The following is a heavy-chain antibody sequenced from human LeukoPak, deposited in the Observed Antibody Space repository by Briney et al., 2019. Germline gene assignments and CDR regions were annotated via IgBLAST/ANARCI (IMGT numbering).Heavy chain of an antibody. D-gene: IGHD3-3*01. CDR3: ARDGVLRFLEWLPTTNYYYYYMDV. CDR2: INPSGGST. J-gene: IGHJ6*03. CDR1: GYTFTSYY. Sequence: ASAKVSCKASGYTFTSYYMHWVRQAPGQGLEWMGIINPSGGSTSYAQKFQGRVTMTRDMSTSTVYMELSSLRSEDTAVYYCARDGVLRFLEWLPTTNYYYYYMDVWGKGTTVTVSS. V-gene: IGHV1-46*01.